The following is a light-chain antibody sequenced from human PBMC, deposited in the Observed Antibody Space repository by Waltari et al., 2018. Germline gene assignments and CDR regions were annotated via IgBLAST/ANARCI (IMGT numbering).Light chain of an antibody. Sequence: QPVLTQPPSVSEAPRQRVTISCSGSSSNIGNNAVHWYQQLPGKAPKLLIYYDDLLPAGVSDRFSGSKSGTSASLAISGLQSEDEADYYWAAWDDSLSGPVFGGGTKLTVL. V-gene: IGLV1-36*01. CDR3: AAWDDSLSGPV. CDR2: YDD. J-gene: IGLJ2*01. CDR1: SSNIGNNA.